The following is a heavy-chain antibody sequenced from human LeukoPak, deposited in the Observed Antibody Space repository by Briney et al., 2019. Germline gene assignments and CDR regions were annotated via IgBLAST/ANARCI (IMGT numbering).Heavy chain of an antibody. D-gene: IGHD6-13*01. CDR1: GYTFTSYG. V-gene: IGHV1-18*01. CDR3: ARVVSSSSWYPYDYYHMDV. Sequence: ASVKVSCTASGYTFTSYGISWVRQAPGQGLEWMGWISAYNGNTNYAQKLQGRVTMTTDTSTSTAYMEMRRLRSEDPAVYYCARVVSSSSWYPYDYYHMDVWGKGTTGTVSS. CDR2: ISAYNGNT. J-gene: IGHJ6*03.